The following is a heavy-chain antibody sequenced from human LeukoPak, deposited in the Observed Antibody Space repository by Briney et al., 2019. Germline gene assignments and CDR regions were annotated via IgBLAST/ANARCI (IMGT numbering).Heavy chain of an antibody. V-gene: IGHV3-23*01. CDR1: GFTFSSYA. CDR3: AKGPYCSSTSCYSAFDI. D-gene: IGHD2-2*02. J-gene: IGHJ3*02. Sequence: GGSLRLSCAASGFTFSSYAMSWVRQAPGKGLEWVSAISGSGGSTYYADSVKGRFTISRDNSKNTLYLQMNSLRAEDTAVYYCAKGPYCSSTSCYSAFDIWGQGTMVTVSS. CDR2: ISGSGGST.